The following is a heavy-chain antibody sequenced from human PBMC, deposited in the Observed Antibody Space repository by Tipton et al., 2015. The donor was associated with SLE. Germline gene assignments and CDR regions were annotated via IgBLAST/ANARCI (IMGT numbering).Heavy chain of an antibody. V-gene: IGHV4-34*01. CDR3: ARRWVSHAFDI. CDR1: GGSFSGYY. CDR2: INHSGST. J-gene: IGHJ3*02. D-gene: IGHD4-23*01. Sequence: TLSLTCAVYGGSFSGYYWSWIRQPPGKGLEWIGEINHSGSTNYNPSLKSRVTISVDTSKNQFSLKLSSVTAADTAVYYCARRWVSHAFDIWGQGTMVTVSS.